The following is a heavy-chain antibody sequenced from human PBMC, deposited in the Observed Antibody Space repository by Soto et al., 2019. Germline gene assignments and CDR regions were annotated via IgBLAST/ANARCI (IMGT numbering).Heavy chain of an antibody. V-gene: IGHV3-15*01. Sequence: EVQLVESGGGLVKPGGSLRVSCAASGITFSNAWMTWVRQAPGKGLEWVGRIKSKIDGGTTDYGVPVKGRFTISRDDSKNTLYLQMNSLKTEDTAVYYCTTGRYSSSLYFDSWGQGTLVTFSS. CDR3: TTGRYSSSLYFDS. J-gene: IGHJ4*02. D-gene: IGHD6-6*01. CDR2: IKSKIDGGTT. CDR1: GITFSNAW.